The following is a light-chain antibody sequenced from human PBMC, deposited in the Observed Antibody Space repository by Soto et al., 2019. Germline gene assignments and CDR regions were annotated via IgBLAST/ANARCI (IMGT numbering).Light chain of an antibody. CDR3: CSYAGGNTWV. Sequence: QSALTQPASVSGSPGQSITISCTGTSSDVGGYKYVSWYQQHPDKAPKLIIFEVSNRPSGISSRFSGSKSGNTASLTISGLQAEDEADYFCCSYAGGNTWVFGGGTQLTVL. CDR1: SSDVGGYKY. V-gene: IGLV2-14*01. J-gene: IGLJ3*02. CDR2: EVS.